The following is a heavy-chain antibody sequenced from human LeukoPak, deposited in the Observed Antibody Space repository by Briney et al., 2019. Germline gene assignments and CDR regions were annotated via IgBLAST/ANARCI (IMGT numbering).Heavy chain of an antibody. CDR3: ARDRGLYYYGSGSYSHEWVY. CDR1: GYTFTGYY. J-gene: IGHJ4*02. CDR2: ISAYNGNT. D-gene: IGHD3-10*01. V-gene: IGHV1-18*04. Sequence: ASVKVSCKASGYTFTGYYMHWVRQAPGQGLEWMGWISAYNGNTNYAQKLQGRVTMTTDTSTSTAYMELRSLRSDDTAVYYCARDRGLYYYGSGSYSHEWVYWGQGTLVTVSS.